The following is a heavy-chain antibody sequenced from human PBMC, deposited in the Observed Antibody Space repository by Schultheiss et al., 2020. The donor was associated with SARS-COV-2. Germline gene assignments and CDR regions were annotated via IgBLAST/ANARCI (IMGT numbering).Heavy chain of an antibody. J-gene: IGHJ4*03. CDR2: IYYTGIT. CDR1: GSSISGYF. D-gene: IGHD3-16*01. Sequence: SETLSLTCTVSGSSISGYFWTWIRQPPGKGLEQVGNIYYTGITKYSPSLKSRITISVDTSKKQFSLRLGSVTAADTAVYFCARATRVESLFNVRGGSFDFWGQGALVTVSS. CDR3: ARATRVESLFNVRGGSFDF. V-gene: IGHV4-59*01.